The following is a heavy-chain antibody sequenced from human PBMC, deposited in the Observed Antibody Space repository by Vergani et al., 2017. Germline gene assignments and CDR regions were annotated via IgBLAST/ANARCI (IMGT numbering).Heavy chain of an antibody. D-gene: IGHD2-21*01. Sequence: EGQLVESGGGLVKPGGSLRLSCAASEFTFSDVWMSWVRQAPGKGLEWVARIKSNVDGGSADYAASVKGRFIISRDDSKNFLYLQMNSLKIEDTALYFCTAEKEVALYYSCYHIDVWGRGTTVTVSS. CDR3: TAEKEVALYYSCYHIDV. V-gene: IGHV3-15*01. CDR2: IKSNVDGGSA. J-gene: IGHJ6*03. CDR1: EFTFSDVW.